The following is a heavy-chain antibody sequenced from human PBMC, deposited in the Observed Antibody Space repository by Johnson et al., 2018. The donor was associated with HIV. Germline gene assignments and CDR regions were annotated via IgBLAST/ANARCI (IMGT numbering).Heavy chain of an antibody. CDR2: ISFDGSNR. CDR1: GFTFSGYI. Sequence: QVQLVESGGGVVQPGRSLRLSCAASGFTFSGYIMHWVRQAPGKGLEWVALISFDGSNRYYADSVKGRFTISMDNAKNSLYLQMNSLRAEDTAVYYCARGDCTNGVCPPPRRDAFDIWGQGTMVTVSS. D-gene: IGHD2-8*01. J-gene: IGHJ3*02. V-gene: IGHV3-30-3*01. CDR3: ARGDCTNGVCPPPRRDAFDI.